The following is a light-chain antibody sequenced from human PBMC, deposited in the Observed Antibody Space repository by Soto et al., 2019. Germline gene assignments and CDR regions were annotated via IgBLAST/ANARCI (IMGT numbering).Light chain of an antibody. J-gene: IGKJ1*01. CDR3: QQSYSTPLT. CDR2: ASS. Sequence: DIHMTQSASSLSASVGDRVTITCRANYNIRNSLNWYQQKQREAPKLLIYASSSLESGVPSRFSGSASGTDFNLTINSLQTEDFATYYCQQSYSTPLTFGQGTKVDIK. CDR1: YNIRNS. V-gene: IGKV1-39*01.